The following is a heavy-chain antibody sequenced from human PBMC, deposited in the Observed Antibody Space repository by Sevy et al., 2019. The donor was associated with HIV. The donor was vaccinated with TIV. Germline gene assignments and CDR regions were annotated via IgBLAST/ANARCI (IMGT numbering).Heavy chain of an antibody. Sequence: ASVKVSCKASGGTFSSYGISWVRQAPGQGLEWMGGIIPILGTVNYAQKFQGRATIPADESTKTAYMELSSLRSKDTAGYYCARGGGNGWYYFDYWGQETLVTVSS. CDR1: GGTFSSYG. J-gene: IGHJ4*02. CDR3: ARGGGNGWYYFDY. CDR2: IIPILGTV. D-gene: IGHD6-19*01. V-gene: IGHV1-69*13.